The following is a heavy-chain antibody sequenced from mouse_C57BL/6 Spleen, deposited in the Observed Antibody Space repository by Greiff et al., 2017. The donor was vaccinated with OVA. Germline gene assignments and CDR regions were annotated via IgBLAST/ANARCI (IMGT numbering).Heavy chain of an antibody. D-gene: IGHD2-3*01. CDR3: ARGLLTMDY. CDR1: GFTFSDYY. CDR2: INYDGSST. Sequence: EVMLVESEGGLVQPGSSMKLSCTASGFTFSDYYMAWVRQVPEKGLEWVANINYDGSSTYYLDSLKSRFIISRDNAKNILYLQMSSLKSEDTATYYCARGLLTMDYWGQGTSVTVSS. V-gene: IGHV5-16*01. J-gene: IGHJ4*01.